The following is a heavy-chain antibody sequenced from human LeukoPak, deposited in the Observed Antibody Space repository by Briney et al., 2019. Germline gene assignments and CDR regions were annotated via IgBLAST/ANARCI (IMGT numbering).Heavy chain of an antibody. D-gene: IGHD4-11*01. CDR3: ATGLPRPVHAFDI. Sequence: ASVKVSCKVSGYTLTELSMHWVRQAPGQGLEWMGGFDPEDGETIYAQKFQGRVTMTEDTSTDTAYVELSSLRSEDTAVYYCATGLPRPVHAFDIWGQGTMVTVSS. V-gene: IGHV1-24*01. CDR2: FDPEDGET. J-gene: IGHJ3*02. CDR1: GYTLTELS.